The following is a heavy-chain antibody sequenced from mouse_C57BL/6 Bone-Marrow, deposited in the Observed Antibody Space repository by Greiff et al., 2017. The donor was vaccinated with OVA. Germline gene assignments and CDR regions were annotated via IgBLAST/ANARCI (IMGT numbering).Heavy chain of an antibody. Sequence: VKLMESGAELARPGASVKLSCKASGYTFTSYGISWVKQRTGQGLEWIGEIYPRSGNTYYNEKFKGKATLTADKSSSTAYMELRSLTSEDSAVYFCARWAYWGQGTLVTVSA. J-gene: IGHJ3*01. CDR1: GYTFTSYG. V-gene: IGHV1-81*01. CDR2: IYPRSGNT. CDR3: ARWAY.